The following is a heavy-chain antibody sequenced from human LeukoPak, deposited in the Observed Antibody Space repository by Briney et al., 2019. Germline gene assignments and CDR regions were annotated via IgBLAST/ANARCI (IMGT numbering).Heavy chain of an antibody. J-gene: IGHJ4*02. Sequence: PGGSLRLSCAASGFTFDDNAMHWVRQAPGKGLEWVSGISWNSGSIGYADSVKGRFTISRDNAKNSLYLQMNSLRAEDTAVYYCARDWYYYGSGSYYDYWGQGTLVTVSS. V-gene: IGHV3-9*01. CDR2: ISWNSGSI. CDR3: ARDWYYYGSGSYYDY. D-gene: IGHD3-10*01. CDR1: GFTFDDNA.